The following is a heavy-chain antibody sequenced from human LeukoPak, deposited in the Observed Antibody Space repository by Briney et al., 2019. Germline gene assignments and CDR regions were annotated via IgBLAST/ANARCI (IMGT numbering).Heavy chain of an antibody. CDR3: ARHPYSYGPSYYFDY. Sequence: TASETLSLTCTVSGGSISSSSYYWGWIRQPPGKGLEWIGSIYYSGSTYYNPSLKSRVTISVDTSKNQFSLKLSSVTAADTAVYYCARHPYSYGPSYYFDYWGQGTLVTVSS. D-gene: IGHD5-18*01. V-gene: IGHV4-39*01. CDR2: IYYSGST. J-gene: IGHJ4*02. CDR1: GGSISSSSYY.